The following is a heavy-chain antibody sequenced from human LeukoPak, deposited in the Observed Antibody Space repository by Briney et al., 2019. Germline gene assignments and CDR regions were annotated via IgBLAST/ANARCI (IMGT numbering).Heavy chain of an antibody. CDR3: ARDGRDGYDHYAPDY. Sequence: PSETLSLTCTVSGFSISSTSYYWGWIRQPPGKGLEWIGSIYYSGSTYYNPSLKSRVTISVDTSKNQFSLKLSSVTAADTAVYYCARDGRDGYDHYAPDYWGQGTLVTVSS. V-gene: IGHV4-39*07. CDR1: GFSISSTSYY. J-gene: IGHJ4*02. D-gene: IGHD5-24*01. CDR2: IYYSGST.